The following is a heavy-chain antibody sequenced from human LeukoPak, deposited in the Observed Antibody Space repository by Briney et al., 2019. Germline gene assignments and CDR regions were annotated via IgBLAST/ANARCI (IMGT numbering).Heavy chain of an antibody. D-gene: IGHD2-21*01. V-gene: IGHV4-34*01. Sequence: SETLSLTCAVYGGSFSGNYWTLIRQNPGRGLEWIGESSPTGDITGYNPSLRGRATISVDSSKKQFSLKLTSVTAADTGVYYCARVPDFIARPCDSWGPGTLVTVSS. J-gene: IGHJ4*02. CDR1: GGSFSGNY. CDR2: SSPTGDIT. CDR3: ARVPDFIARPCDS.